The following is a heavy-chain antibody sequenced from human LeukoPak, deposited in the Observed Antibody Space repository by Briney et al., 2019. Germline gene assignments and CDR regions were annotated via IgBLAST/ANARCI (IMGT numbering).Heavy chain of an antibody. Sequence: SETLSLTCTVSGGSISSYYWSWIRQPPGKGLEWIGYIYYSGSTNYNPSLKSRVTISVDTSKNQFSLKLSSVTAADTAVYYCARGGSGFVFDYWGQGTLVTVSS. CDR3: ARGGSGFVFDY. J-gene: IGHJ4*02. D-gene: IGHD6-19*01. CDR2: IYYSGST. V-gene: IGHV4-59*12. CDR1: GGSISSYY.